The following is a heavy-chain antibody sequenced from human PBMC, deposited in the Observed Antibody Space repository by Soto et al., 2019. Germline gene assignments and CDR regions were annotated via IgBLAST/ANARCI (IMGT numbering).Heavy chain of an antibody. D-gene: IGHD6-19*01. Sequence: EVQLLESGGGLVQPGGSLRLSCAASGFTFGSHDMSWVRQAPGKVVEWVSSISVSDPGTYYADSVKGRFTLSRDISKNTLFLQRDSLRAEDTALYYCTKGTWLEIWGQGTMVTVSS. V-gene: IGHV3-23*01. J-gene: IGHJ3*02. CDR2: ISVSDPGT. CDR1: GFTFGSHD. CDR3: TKGTWLEI.